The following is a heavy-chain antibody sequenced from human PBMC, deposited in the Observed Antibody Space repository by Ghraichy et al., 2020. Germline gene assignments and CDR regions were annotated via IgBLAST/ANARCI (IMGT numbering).Heavy chain of an antibody. J-gene: IGHJ6*02. V-gene: IGHV4-59*01. CDR3: ARDHYYYGMDV. CDR2: IYYSGST. Sequence: SETLSLTCTVSGGSISSYSWSWIRRPPGKGLEWIGYIYYSGSTNYNPSLKSRVTISVDTSKNQFSLKLSSVTAADTAVYYCARDHYYYGMDVWGQGTTVTVSS. CDR1: GGSISSYS.